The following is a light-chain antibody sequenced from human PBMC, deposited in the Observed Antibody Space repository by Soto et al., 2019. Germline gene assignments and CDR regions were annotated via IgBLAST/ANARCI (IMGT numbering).Light chain of an antibody. CDR3: HRHETYPVA. Sequence: TQITQSPSTLSASVGDSVSITCRASRDIGTWLAWFQQKPGRAPNLLIYRASTLARGVPSRFSGSGSGTEFTLTISSLQPDDVASYYCHRHETYPVAFGGGTKVDI. CDR1: RDIGTW. CDR2: RAS. J-gene: IGKJ4*01. V-gene: IGKV1-5*03.